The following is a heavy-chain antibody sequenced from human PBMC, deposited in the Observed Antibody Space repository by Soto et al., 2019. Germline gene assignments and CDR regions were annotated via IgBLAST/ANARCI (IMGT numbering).Heavy chain of an antibody. J-gene: IGHJ6*02. CDR3: ARARFSQWSQDYYGLDV. D-gene: IGHD3-3*01. CDR2: INHSGSP. Sequence: SETLSLTGGLSGSLPVGSLSTYFRTWIRQPPGKGLEWIGEINHSGSPNYSPSLRGRVTISLDTSKKQFSLNLSSVTAADTAVYFCARARFSQWSQDYYGLDVWGQGTTVTVSS. V-gene: IGHV4-34*01. CDR1: GSLPVGSLSTYF.